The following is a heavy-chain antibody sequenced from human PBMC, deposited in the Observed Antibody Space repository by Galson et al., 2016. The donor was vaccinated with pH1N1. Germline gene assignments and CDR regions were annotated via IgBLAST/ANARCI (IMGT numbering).Heavy chain of an antibody. CDR2: IDPSNGGT. Sequence: SVKVSCKASGYIFTRDYFHWVRQAPGQGLEWMGVIDPSNGGTTFAQKFQGLVTMTRDTSTSTVYMELSGLKSDDTAAYYCIRDLGRLRDFWGQGTLVTVSS. D-gene: IGHD7-27*01. V-gene: IGHV1-46*03. CDR3: IRDLGRLRDF. J-gene: IGHJ4*02. CDR1: GYIFTRDY.